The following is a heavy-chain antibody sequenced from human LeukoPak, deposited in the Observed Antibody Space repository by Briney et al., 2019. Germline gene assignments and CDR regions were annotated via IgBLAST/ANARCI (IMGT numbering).Heavy chain of an antibody. D-gene: IGHD1-26*01. CDR1: GFTFSSYA. J-gene: IGHJ4*02. CDR3: ARFRVGAIGGQYFDY. V-gene: IGHV3-23*01. CDR2: ISGSGGST. Sequence: GGSLRLSCAASGFTFSSYAMSWVRQAPGKGLEWVSAISGSGGSTYYADSVKGRFTISRDNSKNTLYLQMNSLRAEDTAVYYCARFRVGAIGGQYFDYWGQGTLVTVSS.